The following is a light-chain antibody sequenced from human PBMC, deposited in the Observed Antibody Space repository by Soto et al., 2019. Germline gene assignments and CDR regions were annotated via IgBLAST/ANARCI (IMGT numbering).Light chain of an antibody. CDR1: SSNIGAGYD. V-gene: IGLV1-40*01. CDR3: QSYDSSLSGSNV. Sequence: QPVLTQPPSVSGAPGQRVTISCTGSSSNIGAGYDVHWYQQLPGTAPKLLIYANSIRPSGIPDRFSGSKSGTSASLAITGLQAEDEADYYCQSYDSSLSGSNVFGTGTKVTVL. J-gene: IGLJ1*01. CDR2: ANS.